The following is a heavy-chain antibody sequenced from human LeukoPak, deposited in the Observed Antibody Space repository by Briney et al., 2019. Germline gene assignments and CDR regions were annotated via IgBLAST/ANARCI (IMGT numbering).Heavy chain of an antibody. CDR2: ISWNSGSI. CDR1: GFTFGDYA. J-gene: IGHJ4*02. Sequence: PGRSLRLSCAASGFTFGDYAMHWVRQAPGKGLEWVSGISWNSGSIGYADSVKGRFTISRDNAKNSLYLQMNSLRAEDMALYYCAKSRFYYDSSGPFDYWGQGTLVTVSS. CDR3: AKSRFYYDSSGPFDY. V-gene: IGHV3-9*03. D-gene: IGHD3-22*01.